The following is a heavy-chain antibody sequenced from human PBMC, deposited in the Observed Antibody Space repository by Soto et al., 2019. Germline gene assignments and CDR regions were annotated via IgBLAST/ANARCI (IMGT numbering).Heavy chain of an antibody. V-gene: IGHV1-18*01. D-gene: IGHD4-17*01. Sequence: QVHLVQSGVEVKTPGASVKVSCQASGYTFFTYDISWVRQAPGQGLEGMGWISTYSGDTKYAQKFPGRVTMTTDTSTTTAYLALSSLRSDDTAVYDCDGLHGPPTSESWFALWGQGTLVTVSS. CDR3: DGLHGPPTSESWFAL. CDR2: ISTYSGDT. CDR1: GYTFFTYD. J-gene: IGHJ5*02.